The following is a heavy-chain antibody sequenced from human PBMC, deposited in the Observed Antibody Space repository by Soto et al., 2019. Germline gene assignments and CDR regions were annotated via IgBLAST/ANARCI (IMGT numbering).Heavy chain of an antibody. D-gene: IGHD3-16*01. J-gene: IGHJ1*01. V-gene: IGHV3-21*06. CDR3: ATPYYFNH. CDR2: ISDDSSYI. Sequence: GWSLRLSCAASGFMFSAYTMNWVRQAPGKGLEWLSSISDDSSYIDYADSLRGRFTVSRDNARNSLYLQIDSLGVEDTAVYYCATPYYFNHWGPGTLVTVSS. CDR1: GFMFSAYT.